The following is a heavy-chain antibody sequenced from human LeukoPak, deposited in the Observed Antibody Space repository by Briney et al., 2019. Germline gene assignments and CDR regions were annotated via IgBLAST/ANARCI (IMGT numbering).Heavy chain of an antibody. CDR1: GGSISNYY. D-gene: IGHD3-22*01. Sequence: TSETLSPTCTVSGGSISNYYWSWIRQPPGRGLEWIGYIFSSGSATYNPSLKSRLTISVVTSKNQFSLRLSSVTAADTAVYFCARWPMTNLAFDVWGQGTMATVSS. CDR3: ARWPMTNLAFDV. V-gene: IGHV4-59*01. J-gene: IGHJ3*01. CDR2: IFSSGSA.